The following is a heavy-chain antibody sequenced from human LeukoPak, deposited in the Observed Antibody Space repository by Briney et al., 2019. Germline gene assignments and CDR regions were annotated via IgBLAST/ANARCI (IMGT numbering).Heavy chain of an antibody. Sequence: GGFLRLSCVASGFTFSRYWMHWVRQAPGKGLVWVSRINSDGRSTNYADSVKGRFSISRDNAENALYLQVNSLRVEDTAVYYCVRGADTGYSSDSWGQGTLVTVSS. CDR3: VRGADTGYSSDS. D-gene: IGHD3-9*01. V-gene: IGHV3-74*01. CDR2: INSDGRST. J-gene: IGHJ4*02. CDR1: GFTFSRYW.